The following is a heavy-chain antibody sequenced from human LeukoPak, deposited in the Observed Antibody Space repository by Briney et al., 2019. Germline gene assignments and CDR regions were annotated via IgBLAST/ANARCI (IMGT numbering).Heavy chain of an antibody. V-gene: IGHV3-30-3*01. J-gene: IGHJ6*02. D-gene: IGHD2-2*01. CDR3: ARAPPESDIVVVPAAIARSYFYGMDV. CDR1: GFTFSSYA. Sequence: PGGSLRLSCAASGFTFSSYAMHWVRQAPGKGLEWVAVISYDGSNKYYADSVKGRFTISRDNSKNTLYLQINSLRAEDTAVYYCARAPPESDIVVVPAAIARSYFYGMDVWGQGTTVTVSS. CDR2: ISYDGSNK.